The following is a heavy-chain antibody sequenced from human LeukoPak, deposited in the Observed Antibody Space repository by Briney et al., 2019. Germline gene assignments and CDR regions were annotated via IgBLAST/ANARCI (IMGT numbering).Heavy chain of an antibody. CDR2: ISSSGSTI. CDR1: GFTYSSYE. J-gene: IGHJ6*04. Sequence: HGGSPGLYCAASGFTYSSYEMNWVRQAPGKGQEWVSYISSSGSTIYYADSVKGRSTISRNNAKNSLYLQMNSLRAEDTAVYYCAELGITMIGGVWGKGTTVTISS. CDR3: AELGITMIGGV. D-gene: IGHD3-10*02. V-gene: IGHV3-48*03.